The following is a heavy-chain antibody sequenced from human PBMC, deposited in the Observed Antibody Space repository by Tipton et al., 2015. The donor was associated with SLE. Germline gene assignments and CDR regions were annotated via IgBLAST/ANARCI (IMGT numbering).Heavy chain of an antibody. CDR1: GFTFRDYW. CDR2: IDQDGSDK. Sequence: SLRLSCLTSGFTFRDYWMTWVRQAPGKGLEWVGNIDQDGSDKTYVDSVRGRFTISRDNSKNTVYLQMNSLRAEDTAVYYCARGRDTVDAFDIWGQGTMVTFSS. CDR3: ARGRDTVDAFDI. V-gene: IGHV3-7*01. J-gene: IGHJ3*02.